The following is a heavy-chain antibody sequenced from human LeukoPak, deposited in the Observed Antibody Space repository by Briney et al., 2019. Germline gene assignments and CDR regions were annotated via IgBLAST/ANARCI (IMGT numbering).Heavy chain of an antibody. CDR3: ARGRDIVVVPAAMLNYYYYYGMDV. CDR2: IYYSGST. CDR1: GGSFSGYY. V-gene: IGHV4-34*01. Sequence: PSETLSLTCAVYGGSFSGYYWSWIRQPPGKGLEWIGYIYYSGSTNYNPSLKSRVTISVDTSKNQFSLKLSSVTAADTAVYYCARGRDIVVVPAAMLNYYYYYGMDVWGQGTTVTVSS. J-gene: IGHJ6*02. D-gene: IGHD2-2*01.